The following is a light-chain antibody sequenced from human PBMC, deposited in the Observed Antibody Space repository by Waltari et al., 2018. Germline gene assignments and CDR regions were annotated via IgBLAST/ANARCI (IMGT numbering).Light chain of an antibody. CDR2: DVS. V-gene: IGLV2-11*01. Sequence: QSALTQPPSVSGSPGPSVTISCTAAASDVGGYNYVSWYQHNPGKAPKLILHDVSKRPAGGPDRFSGSNAGKTASLTISGLQAEEEAEYYGCSYAGDYSWIVGGGTKVTVL. CDR1: ASDVGGYNY. CDR3: CSYAGDYSWI. J-gene: IGLJ2*01.